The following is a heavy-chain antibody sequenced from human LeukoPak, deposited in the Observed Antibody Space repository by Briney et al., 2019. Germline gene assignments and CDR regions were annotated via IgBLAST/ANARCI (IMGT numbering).Heavy chain of an antibody. Sequence: GGSLRLSCTASGFTFSSYWMQWVRQAPGKGLVWVSRINSDGSSPSYADSVKGRFTISRDNSKNTLYLQMNNLSAEDTAVYYCARETSGSFPYWGQRTLVSVSS. D-gene: IGHD2-15*01. CDR3: ARETSGSFPY. V-gene: IGHV3-74*01. CDR1: GFTFSSYW. CDR2: INSDGSSP. J-gene: IGHJ4*02.